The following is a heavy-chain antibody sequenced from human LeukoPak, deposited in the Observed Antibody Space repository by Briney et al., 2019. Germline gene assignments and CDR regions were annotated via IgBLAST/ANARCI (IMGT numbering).Heavy chain of an antibody. V-gene: IGHV3-23*01. CDR2: ISASGAST. Sequence: PGGSLRLSCAASGFTFNSYAMNWVRKAPGKGLEWISAISASGASTFYAGSVKGRFTISRDNAKNTVSLQLNSLRAEDTAIYYCAKTYRDYFDYWGRGTLVTVSS. CDR3: AKTYRDYFDY. CDR1: GFTFNSYA. D-gene: IGHD5-18*01. J-gene: IGHJ4*02.